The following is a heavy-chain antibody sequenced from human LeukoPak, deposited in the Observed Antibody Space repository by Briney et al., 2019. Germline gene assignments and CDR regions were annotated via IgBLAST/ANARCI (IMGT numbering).Heavy chain of an antibody. D-gene: IGHD3-10*01. V-gene: IGHV1-18*01. CDR2: ISAYNGNT. Sequence: GASVKVSCKASGYTFTSYGISWVRQAPGQGLEWMGWISAYNGNTNYAQKLQGRVTTTTDTSTSTAYMELRSLRSDDTAVYYCARAGGGDYYGSGSSYYYYYYMDVWGKGTTVTVSS. CDR3: ARAGGGDYYGSGSSYYYYYYMDV. J-gene: IGHJ6*03. CDR1: GYTFTSYG.